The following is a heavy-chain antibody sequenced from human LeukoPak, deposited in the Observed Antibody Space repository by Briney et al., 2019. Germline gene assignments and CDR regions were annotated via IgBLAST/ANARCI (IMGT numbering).Heavy chain of an antibody. D-gene: IGHD2-2*01. J-gene: IGHJ4*02. V-gene: IGHV1-69*13. CDR1: GGTFSSYA. Sequence: ASVKVSCTASGGTFSSYAISWVRQAPGQGLEWMGGIIPIFGTANYAQKFQGRVTITADESTSTAYMELSSLRSEDTAVYYCASQQLGYCSSTSCYFDYWGQGTLVTVSS. CDR3: ASQQLGYCSSTSCYFDY. CDR2: IIPIFGTA.